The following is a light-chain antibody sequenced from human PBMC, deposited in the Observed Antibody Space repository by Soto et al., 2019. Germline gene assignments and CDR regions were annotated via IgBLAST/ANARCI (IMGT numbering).Light chain of an antibody. J-gene: IGKJ4*01. CDR3: QQYDNLPH. V-gene: IGKV1-33*01. CDR1: QDISNY. CDR2: DAS. Sequence: DIQMTQSPSSLSASVGDRVTITCQASQDISNYLNWYQQKPGKAPKLLIYDASNLETGVPSRFSGSGSGTDFTFTIISLQPEDIATYYCQQYDNLPHFGGGTKVEIK.